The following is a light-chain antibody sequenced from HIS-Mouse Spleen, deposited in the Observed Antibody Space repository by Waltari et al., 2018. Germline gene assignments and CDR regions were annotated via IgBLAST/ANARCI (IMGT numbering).Light chain of an antibody. Sequence: QTVVTQEPSFSVSPGGTVPLTCGLSSGSVSTSYYPRWYQQTPGQAPRPLIYSTNTRSSGVPDRFSGSILGNKAALTITGAQADDESDYYCVLYMGSGISVFGGGTKLTVL. CDR3: VLYMGSGISV. J-gene: IGLJ3*02. CDR2: STN. CDR1: SGSVSTSYY. V-gene: IGLV8-61*01.